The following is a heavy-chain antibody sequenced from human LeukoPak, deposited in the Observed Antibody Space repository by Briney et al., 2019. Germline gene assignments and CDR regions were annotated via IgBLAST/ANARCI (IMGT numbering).Heavy chain of an antibody. CDR3: ARNPYYGSGSPPGGRY. CDR1: GYTFTSYA. J-gene: IGHJ4*02. Sequence: ASVKVSCKASGYTFTSYAMNWVRQAPGQGLEWMGWINPNSGGTKYAQRFQARVTLTSDTSINTAYMELSRLRSDDTAVYYCARNPYYGSGSPPGGRYWGQGTLVTVSS. D-gene: IGHD3-10*01. CDR2: INPNSGGT. V-gene: IGHV1-2*02.